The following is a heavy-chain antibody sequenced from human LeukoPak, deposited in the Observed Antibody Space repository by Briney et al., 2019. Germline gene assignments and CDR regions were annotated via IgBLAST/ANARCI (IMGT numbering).Heavy chain of an antibody. D-gene: IGHD1-26*01. CDR3: TRVPSGSYYRGNYFDY. Sequence: SETLSLTCTVSGGSISSSSYYWSWIRQPPGKGLEWIGYIYYSGSTNYNPSLKSRVTISVDTSKNQFSLKLSSVTAADTAVYYCTRVPSGSYYRGNYFDYWGQGTLVTVSS. J-gene: IGHJ4*02. CDR2: IYYSGST. V-gene: IGHV4-61*01. CDR1: GGSISSSSYY.